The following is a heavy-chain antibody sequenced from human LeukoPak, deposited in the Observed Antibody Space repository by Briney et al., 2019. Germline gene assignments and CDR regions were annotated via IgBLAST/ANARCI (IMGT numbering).Heavy chain of an antibody. CDR3: ARQYSSGWRDFDY. CDR2: INPNSGGT. V-gene: IGHV1-2*02. D-gene: IGHD6-19*01. J-gene: IGHJ4*02. CDR1: GYTFTGYY. Sequence: ASVKVSCKASGYTFTGYYMHWVRQAPGQGLEWMGWINPNSGGTNYAQKFQGRVTMTRDTSVSTAYMELSRLRSDDTAVYYCARQYSSGWRDFDYWGQGTLVTVSS.